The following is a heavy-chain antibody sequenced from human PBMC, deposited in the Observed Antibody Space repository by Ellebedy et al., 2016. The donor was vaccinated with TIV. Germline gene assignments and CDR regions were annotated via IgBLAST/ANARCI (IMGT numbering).Heavy chain of an antibody. V-gene: IGHV3-23*01. CDR1: GFTFRNYA. Sequence: GGSLRLFCAASGFTFRNYAMAWVRQAPGKGLEWVSFISSSGGSTYYATSVKGRFTISRDDSKNMFYMQMNSLRTEDTAVYYCARDRSGYVVVTGSFDQWGQGTLVTVSS. J-gene: IGHJ5*02. CDR3: ARDRSGYVVVTGSFDQ. D-gene: IGHD2-21*02. CDR2: ISSSGGST.